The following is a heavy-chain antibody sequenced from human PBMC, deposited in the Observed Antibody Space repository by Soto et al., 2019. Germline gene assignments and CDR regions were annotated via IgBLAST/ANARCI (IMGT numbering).Heavy chain of an antibody. CDR1: GDTFSNYA. J-gene: IGHJ4*02. Sequence: QVHLVQSGAEMKKPGSSVNVSCKASGDTFSNYAISWVRQAPGPGLEWMGVIIPILGTANYAQKFQGRVTITADESVTTAYMEVRSLRSEDTAVYYCAIGAGIFGVVGFAYWGQGTLVTVSS. CDR2: IIPILGTA. D-gene: IGHD3-3*01. CDR3: AIGAGIFGVVGFAY. V-gene: IGHV1-69*01.